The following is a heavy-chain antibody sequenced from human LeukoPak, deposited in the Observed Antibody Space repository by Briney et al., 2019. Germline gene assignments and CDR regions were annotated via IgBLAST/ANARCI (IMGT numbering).Heavy chain of an antibody. V-gene: IGHV1-69*13. CDR1: GAPFSSYA. CDR3: ARADYYDSSGYYSPFFDY. D-gene: IGHD3-22*01. J-gene: IGHJ4*02. CDR2: IIPIFGTA. Sequence: ASVKVSCKASGAPFSSYAISWVRQAPGQGLEWRGGIIPIFGTANYAQKFQGRVTITADESTSTAYMELSSLRSEDTAVYYCARADYYDSSGYYSPFFDYWGQGTLVTVSS.